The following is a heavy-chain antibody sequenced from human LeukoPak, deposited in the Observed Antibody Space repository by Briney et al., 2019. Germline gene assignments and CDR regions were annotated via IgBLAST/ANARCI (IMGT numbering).Heavy chain of an antibody. CDR1: GFTFSSYA. CDR2: ITGSGETT. Sequence: GGSLRLSCVASGFTFSSYAMSWVRQGPGKGLEWVSGITGSGETTFYADSVKGRFTISRDNSKNTLYLQMNSLRVEDTAVYYCATSKQQVIPRYFDFWGQGTLVAVSS. V-gene: IGHV3-23*01. D-gene: IGHD6-13*01. J-gene: IGHJ4*02. CDR3: ATSKQQVIPRYFDF.